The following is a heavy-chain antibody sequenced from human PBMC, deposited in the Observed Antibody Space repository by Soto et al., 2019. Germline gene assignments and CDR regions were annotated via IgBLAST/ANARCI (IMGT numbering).Heavy chain of an antibody. CDR3: ARGRYLAVAGTIFDY. J-gene: IGHJ4*02. V-gene: IGHV4-4*02. CDR2: IYHRGST. CDR1: GGSISSSNW. Sequence: SETLSLTCAVSGGSISSSNWWSWVRQHPGEGLGWIGEIYHRGSTNYNPSLKSRVTISVDKSKNQFSLKLSSVTAADTAVYYCARGRYLAVAGTIFDYWGQGTLVTVSS. D-gene: IGHD6-19*01.